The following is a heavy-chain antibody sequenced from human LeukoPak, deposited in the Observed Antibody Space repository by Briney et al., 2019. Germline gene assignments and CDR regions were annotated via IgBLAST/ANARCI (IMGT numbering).Heavy chain of an antibody. J-gene: IGHJ4*02. Sequence: GGSLRLSCAASGFTFSNYGMHWVRQAPGKGLEWVAVVSYDGSNKNYVDSVKGRFTISRDNSKNTLFLQKNSLRAEDTAVYYCASNYGSGSYYKGTVVDYWGQGTLVTVSS. V-gene: IGHV3-30*03. CDR1: GFTFSNYG. CDR3: ASNYGSGSYYKGTVVDY. D-gene: IGHD3-10*01. CDR2: VSYDGSNK.